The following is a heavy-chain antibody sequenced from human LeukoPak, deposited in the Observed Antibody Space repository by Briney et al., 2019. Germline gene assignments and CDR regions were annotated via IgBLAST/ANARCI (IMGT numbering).Heavy chain of an antibody. CDR2: INPNSGGT. D-gene: IGHD3-3*01. Sequence: GASVKVSCKASGYTFTGYYMHWVRQAPGRGLEWMGWINPNSGGTNYAQKFQGRVTMTRDTSISTAYMELSRLRSDDTAVYYCARGPKYYDFWSGYRNWFDPWGQGTLVTVSS. CDR3: ARGPKYYDFWSGYRNWFDP. CDR1: GYTFTGYY. J-gene: IGHJ5*02. V-gene: IGHV1-2*02.